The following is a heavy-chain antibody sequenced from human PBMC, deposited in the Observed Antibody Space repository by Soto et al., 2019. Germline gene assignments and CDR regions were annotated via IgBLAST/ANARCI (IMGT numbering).Heavy chain of an antibody. Sequence: VESLKISCKGAGYSFTRYWICCFLQMPVKVLEWMGIIYPCDSDTRYSPSFQGQVTISADKSISTAYLQWSSLKASDTAMYYCARPSYSSSWYHTDYYYYGMDVWGQGTTVTVSS. D-gene: IGHD6-13*01. CDR1: GYSFTRYW. V-gene: IGHV5-51*01. CDR2: IYPCDSDT. CDR3: ARPSYSSSWYHTDYYYYGMDV. J-gene: IGHJ6*02.